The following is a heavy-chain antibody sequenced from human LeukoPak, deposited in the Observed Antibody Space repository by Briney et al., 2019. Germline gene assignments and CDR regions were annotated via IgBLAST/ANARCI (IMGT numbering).Heavy chain of an antibody. V-gene: IGHV4-30-4*02. CDR2: IYYSGST. CDR1: GGSISSGDYY. J-gene: IGHJ6*02. Sequence: PSETLSLTCTVSGGSISSGDYYWSWIRQPPGEGLEWIGYIYYSGSTYYNPSLKSRVTISVDTSKNQFSLKLSSVTAADTAVYYCARDTRGGYGDYYYYGMDVWGQGTTVTVSS. CDR3: ARDTRGGYGDYYYYGMDV. D-gene: IGHD4-17*01.